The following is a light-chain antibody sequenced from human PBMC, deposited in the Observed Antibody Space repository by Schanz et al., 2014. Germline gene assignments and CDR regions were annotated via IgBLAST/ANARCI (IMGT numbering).Light chain of an antibody. V-gene: IGKV3-11*01. CDR1: QSVGSY. CDR2: AAS. J-gene: IGKJ2*02. CDR3: QHRSYWRGT. Sequence: EIVLTQSPATLSLSPGERATLSCRASQSVGSYLAWYQQKPGQAPRLLIYAASNRATGIPARFGGSGSGTDFTLTISRLAPEDFAFYYCQHRSYWRGTFGQGTKLEIK.